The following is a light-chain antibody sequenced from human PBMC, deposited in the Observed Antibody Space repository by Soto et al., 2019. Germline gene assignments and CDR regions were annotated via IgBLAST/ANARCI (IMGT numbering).Light chain of an antibody. CDR1: SSNIGSNS. V-gene: IGLV1-44*01. J-gene: IGLJ1*01. CDR3: AAWDDSLNGHI. Sequence: QSVLTQPPSASGTPGQRVTISCSGSSSNIGSNSVHWFQQVPGTAPKPLIYSSNQRPSGVPERFSGSKSGTSASLAISGLQSEDEADYYCAAWDDSLNGHIFGTGTKLTVL. CDR2: SSN.